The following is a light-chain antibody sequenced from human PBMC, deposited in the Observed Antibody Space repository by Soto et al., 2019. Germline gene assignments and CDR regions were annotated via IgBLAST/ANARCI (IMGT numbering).Light chain of an antibody. CDR3: QQTYRIPYT. Sequence: IQMTQSPSSLSASVGDRVTITCRASQSISSYLNWYQQKPGKAPKFLIYAASSLQSGVPSRFSGSGSGTDFTLTISSLQPEDFATYFCQQTYRIPYTFGQGTKLEIK. CDR2: AAS. V-gene: IGKV1-39*01. CDR1: QSISSY. J-gene: IGKJ2*01.